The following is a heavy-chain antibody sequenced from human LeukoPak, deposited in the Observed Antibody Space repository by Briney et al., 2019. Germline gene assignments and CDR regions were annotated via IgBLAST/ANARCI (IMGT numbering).Heavy chain of an antibody. J-gene: IGHJ4*02. CDR1: GFTFDDYA. Sequence: GGSLRLSCAASGFTFDDYAMHWVRQAPGKGLEWVSLISGDGGSTYYADSVKGRFTISRDNSKNSLYLQMNSLRTEDTALHYCAKDHFRGYSYGGRGFDYWGQGTLVTVSS. V-gene: IGHV3-43*02. CDR2: ISGDGGST. CDR3: AKDHFRGYSYGGRGFDY. D-gene: IGHD5-18*01.